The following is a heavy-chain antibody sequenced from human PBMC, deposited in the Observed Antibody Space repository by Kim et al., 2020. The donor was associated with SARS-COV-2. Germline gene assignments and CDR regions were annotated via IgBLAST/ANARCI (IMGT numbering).Heavy chain of an antibody. J-gene: IGHJ6*02. V-gene: IGHV3-23*01. Sequence: RFTISRDNSKNTLYLQMNSLRAEDTAVYYCAKARIAVAGTATYYYYGMDVWGQGTTVTVSS. D-gene: IGHD6-19*01. CDR3: AKARIAVAGTATYYYYGMDV.